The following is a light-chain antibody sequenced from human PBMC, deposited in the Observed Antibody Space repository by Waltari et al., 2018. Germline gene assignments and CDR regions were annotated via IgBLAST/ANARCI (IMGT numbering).Light chain of an antibody. J-gene: IGLJ3*02. CDR2: DDT. CDR3: QVWDSTSDHWV. Sequence: SYVLTQPPSVSVAPGQTARITCGGNNIGTYHVHWYQQQPGQAPVLVVSDDTDRPSGNPGRFSGSNSGNTATLTISRVEAGDEADYHCQVWDSTSDHWVFGGGTKLTVL. V-gene: IGLV3-21*02. CDR1: NIGTYH.